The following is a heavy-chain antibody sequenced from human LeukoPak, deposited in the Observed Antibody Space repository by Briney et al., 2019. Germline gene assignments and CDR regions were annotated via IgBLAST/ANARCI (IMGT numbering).Heavy chain of an antibody. CDR2: ISTSATTI. Sequence: GGSLRLPCAASGFSFSNYEMNWVRQAPGKGLEWVSYISTSATTIYYADSVKGRFTISRDNAKNSLYLQMNSLRAEDTAVYYCARDGWLVDYWGQGTLVTVSS. CDR1: GFSFSNYE. D-gene: IGHD6-19*01. V-gene: IGHV3-48*03. CDR3: ARDGWLVDY. J-gene: IGHJ4*02.